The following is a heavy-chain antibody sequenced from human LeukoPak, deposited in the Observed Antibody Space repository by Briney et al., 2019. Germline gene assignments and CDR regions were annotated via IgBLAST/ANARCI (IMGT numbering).Heavy chain of an antibody. D-gene: IGHD3-9*01. V-gene: IGHV3-30*18. CDR2: ISYDGSNK. CDR3: AKDLELRYFDWLNYYYYGMDV. Sequence: GRSLRLSCAASGFTFSSYGMHWVRQAPGEGLEWVAVISYDGSNKYYADSVKGRFTISRDNSKNTLYLQMNSLRAEDTAVYYCAKDLELRYFDWLNYYYYGMDVWGQGTTVTVSS. J-gene: IGHJ6*02. CDR1: GFTFSSYG.